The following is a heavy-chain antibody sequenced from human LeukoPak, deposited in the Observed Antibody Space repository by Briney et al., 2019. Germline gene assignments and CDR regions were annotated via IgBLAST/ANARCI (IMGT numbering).Heavy chain of an antibody. CDR2: VYNSGST. Sequence: SETLSLTCSVSGGSISSHYWSWIRQPPGKGPELIGYVYNSGSTSYNPSLKSRVTISVDTSKNQFSLKLSSVTAADTAVYYCARLPPRDAFDIWGQGTMVTVSS. CDR1: GGSISSHY. CDR3: ARLPPRDAFDI. J-gene: IGHJ3*02. V-gene: IGHV4-59*08.